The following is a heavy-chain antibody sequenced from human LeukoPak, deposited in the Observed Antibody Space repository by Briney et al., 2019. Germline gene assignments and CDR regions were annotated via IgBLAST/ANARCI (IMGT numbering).Heavy chain of an antibody. CDR2: ISAYNGNT. D-gene: IGHD6-19*01. V-gene: IGHV1-18*01. J-gene: IGHJ4*02. Sequence: ASVKVSCKASGYTFTSYGISWVRQPPGQGLEWMGWISAYNGNTNYSQKLQGRVTMTTDTSTSTAYMELRSLRSDDTAVYYCARDPPTRIAVAGTVDYWGQGTLVTVSS. CDR3: ARDPPTRIAVAGTVDY. CDR1: GYTFTSYG.